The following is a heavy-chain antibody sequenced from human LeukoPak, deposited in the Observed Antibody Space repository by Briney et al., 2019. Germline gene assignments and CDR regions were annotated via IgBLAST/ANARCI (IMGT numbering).Heavy chain of an antibody. Sequence: GGSLRLSCAASGFTFTSYAMNWVRQAPGKGLEWVSAISGSGDYTYYVASVKGRFTISRDTSRNTLYLQMNSLRAEDTAVHYCAKVLVYGDYYFDFWGQGTLVTVSS. CDR1: GFTFTSYA. CDR3: AKVLVYGDYYFDF. D-gene: IGHD4-17*01. V-gene: IGHV3-23*01. J-gene: IGHJ4*02. CDR2: ISGSGDYT.